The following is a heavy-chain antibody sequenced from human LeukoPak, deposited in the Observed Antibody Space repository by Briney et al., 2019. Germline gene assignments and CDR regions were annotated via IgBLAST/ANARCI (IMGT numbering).Heavy chain of an antibody. CDR3: AGDLRGGSPNYFDY. Sequence: GGSLRLSCAASRFTFSSYSMNWVRQAPGKGLEWVSSISSSSSYIYYADSVKGRFTISRDNAKNSLYLQMNSLRAEDTAVYYCAGDLRGGSPNYFDYWGQGTLVTVSS. D-gene: IGHD1-26*01. V-gene: IGHV3-21*01. CDR2: ISSSSSYI. J-gene: IGHJ4*02. CDR1: RFTFSSYS.